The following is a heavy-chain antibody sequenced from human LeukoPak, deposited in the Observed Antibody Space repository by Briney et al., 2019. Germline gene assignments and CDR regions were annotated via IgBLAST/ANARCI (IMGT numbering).Heavy chain of an antibody. Sequence: GGSLRLSCAASGFTFLTYAMSWVRQAPGKGLQWVSVIRDSGASTYYADSVKGRFTISRDNSKDTLYLQMNGLRAEDTAVYYCAKAGRSGWYPGWPFDIWGQGTMVTVPS. CDR3: AKAGRSGWYPGWPFDI. J-gene: IGHJ3*02. V-gene: IGHV3-23*01. CDR1: GFTFLTYA. CDR2: IRDSGAST. D-gene: IGHD6-19*01.